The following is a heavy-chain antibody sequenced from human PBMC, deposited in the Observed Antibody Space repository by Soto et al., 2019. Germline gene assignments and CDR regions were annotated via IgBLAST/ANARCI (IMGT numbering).Heavy chain of an antibody. CDR2: IYYSGST. D-gene: IGHD1-7*01. V-gene: IGHV4-31*03. CDR3: SRYKWNYCAFDI. CDR1: GGSISSGGYY. J-gene: IGHJ3*02. Sequence: ASETLSLTCTVSGGSISSGGYYWSWIRQHPGKGLEWIGYIYYSGSTYYNPSLKSRVTISVDTSKNQFSLKLSSVTAADTAVYYGSRYKWNYCAFDIWGKGKMVTVSS.